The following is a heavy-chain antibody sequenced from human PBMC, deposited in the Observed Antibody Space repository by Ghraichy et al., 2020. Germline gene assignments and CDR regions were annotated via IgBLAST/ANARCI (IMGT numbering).Heavy chain of an antibody. Sequence: GGSLRLSCAASGFTFSSSAMSWVRQAPGKGLEWVSAISGSGAGTYYADSVKGRFTISRDNSKNTLYLQMNSLRAEDTAVYYCARGGDYFDYWGQGTLVTVSS. D-gene: IGHD3-10*01. CDR3: ARGGDYFDY. CDR2: ISGSGAGT. J-gene: IGHJ4*02. V-gene: IGHV3-23*01. CDR1: GFTFSSSA.